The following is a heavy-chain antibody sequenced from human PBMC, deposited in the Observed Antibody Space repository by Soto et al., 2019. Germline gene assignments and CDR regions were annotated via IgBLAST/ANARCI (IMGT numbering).Heavy chain of an antibody. CDR3: AKISGDPGLNDY. CDR2: ISGSGGST. D-gene: IGHD4-17*01. CDR1: GFTFSSYG. J-gene: IGHJ4*02. Sequence: GGSMRLSCAAAGFTFSSYGMSWVRKAPGKGLEWVSAISGSGGSTYYADSVKGRFTISRDNSKNTLYLQMNSLRAEDTAVYYCAKISGDPGLNDYWGQGTLVTVSS. V-gene: IGHV3-23*01.